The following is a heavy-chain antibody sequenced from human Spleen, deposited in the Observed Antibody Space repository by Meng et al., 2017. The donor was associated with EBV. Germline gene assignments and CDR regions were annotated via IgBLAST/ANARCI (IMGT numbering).Heavy chain of an antibody. Sequence: QLKEYGPGLVKLSRHLHSTCTVSGASISSCHYWGWIRQPPGKCRECIGTIDCTGSTYYSSSLKSRGTISVDTSKSQCSLKRSAVAAADTVVYYCARQAWGGWEADFWGQGTLVTVSS. J-gene: IGHJ4*02. CDR2: IDCTGST. D-gene: IGHD6-19*01. CDR1: GASISSCHY. CDR3: ARQAWGGWEADF. V-gene: IGHV4-39*01.